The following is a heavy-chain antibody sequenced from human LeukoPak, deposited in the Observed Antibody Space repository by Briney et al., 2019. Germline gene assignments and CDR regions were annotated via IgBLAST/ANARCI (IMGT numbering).Heavy chain of an antibody. CDR1: GFTFSIYA. D-gene: IGHD3-22*01. CDR3: ARDRPNYYGSDGHYYRRDGDY. CDR2: ITSRGEST. Sequence: GGSLRLSCAASGFTFSIYAMSWVRQAPGKGLHWVSSITSRGESTWYVDSVKGRFTITRDNSENTLYLQMHSLRAEDTAVYYCARDRPNYYGSDGHYYRRDGDYWGRGTLVSVSS. V-gene: IGHV3-23*01. J-gene: IGHJ4*02.